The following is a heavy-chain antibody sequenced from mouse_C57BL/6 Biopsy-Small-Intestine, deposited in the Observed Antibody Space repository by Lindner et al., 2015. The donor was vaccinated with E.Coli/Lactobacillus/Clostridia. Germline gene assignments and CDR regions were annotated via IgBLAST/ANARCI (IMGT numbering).Heavy chain of an antibody. Sequence: SVKVSCKASGYTFADYYIHWVRQAPGQGLEWMGRINPNSGGTNYGQKFQGRVTLTRDTSLTTAYMELSSLKSDDTALYYCARGKFGGTSGALDIWGQGTLVTVSS. V-gene: IGHV1-18*01. CDR2: INPNSGGT. J-gene: IGHJ3*01. CDR1: GYTFADYY. CDR3: ARGKFGGTSGALDI. D-gene: IGHD1-1*02.